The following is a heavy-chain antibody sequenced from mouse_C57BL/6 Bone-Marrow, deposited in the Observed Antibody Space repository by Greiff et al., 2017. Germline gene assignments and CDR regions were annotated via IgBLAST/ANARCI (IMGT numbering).Heavy chain of an antibody. CDR2: INPYNGDT. Sequence: VQLQQSGPELVKPGDSVKISCKASGYSFTGYFMNWVMQSHGKSLERIGRINPYNGDTFYNQKFKGKATLTVDKSSSTAHMELRSLTSEDSAVYYCARGYGSTPFAYWGQGTLVTVSA. J-gene: IGHJ3*01. V-gene: IGHV1-20*01. D-gene: IGHD1-1*01. CDR1: GYSFTGYF. CDR3: ARGYGSTPFAY.